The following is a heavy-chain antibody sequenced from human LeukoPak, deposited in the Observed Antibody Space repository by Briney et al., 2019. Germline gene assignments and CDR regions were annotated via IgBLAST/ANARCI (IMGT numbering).Heavy chain of an antibody. J-gene: IGHJ4*02. CDR2: IKQDGSEK. V-gene: IGHV3-7*01. D-gene: IGHD5-24*01. CDR3: ARAAVEMATIDFDY. Sequence: GGSLRLSCAASGFTFSSYWMSWVRQAPGKGLEWVANIKQDGSEKYYVDSVKGRYTISRDNAKNSLCLQMNSLRAEDTAVYYCARAAVEMATIDFDYWGQGTLVTVSS. CDR1: GFTFSSYW.